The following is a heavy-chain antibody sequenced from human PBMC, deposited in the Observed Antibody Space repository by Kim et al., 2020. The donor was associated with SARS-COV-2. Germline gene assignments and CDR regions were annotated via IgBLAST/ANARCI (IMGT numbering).Heavy chain of an antibody. D-gene: IGHD2-15*01. CDR2: TYYRSNWFN. CDR1: GDSVSSNSAT. Sequence: SQTLSLTCAISGDSVSSNSATSTETRQSPSRGLEWLGRTYYRSNWFNDYAVSVKSLITINPDTSQNQFSLHLNSVTPEDSATYYCARHFCSGAHCYYGMAVWGQGTTVTVSS. V-gene: IGHV6-1*01. J-gene: IGHJ6*02. CDR3: ARHFCSGAHCYYGMAV.